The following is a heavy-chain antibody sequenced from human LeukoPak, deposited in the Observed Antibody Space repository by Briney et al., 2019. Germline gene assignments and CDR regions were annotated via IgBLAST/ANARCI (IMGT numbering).Heavy chain of an antibody. CDR1: GFSVSSNY. J-gene: IGHJ4*02. CDR3: ARDLYYYGSGSDNFLYY. D-gene: IGHD3-10*01. V-gene: IGHV3-53*01. CDR2: INSGGTT. Sequence: PGGSLRLSCAASGFSVSSNYMNWVRQAPGQGLEWVSVINSGGTTHYADSVKGRFTISRDNSKNTLYLQMNSLRGEDTAVYYCARDLYYYGSGSDNFLYYWGQGTLVTVSS.